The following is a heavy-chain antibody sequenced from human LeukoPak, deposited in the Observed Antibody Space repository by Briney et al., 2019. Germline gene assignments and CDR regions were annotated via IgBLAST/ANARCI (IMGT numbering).Heavy chain of an antibody. V-gene: IGHV1-2*02. D-gene: IGHD3-3*01. CDR1: GYTFTGYY. CDR2: INPNSGGT. CDR3: ARETIFGVVIIFQQSGNWFDP. Sequence: ASVKVSCKASGYTFTGYYMHWVRQAPGQGLEWMGWINPNSGGTNYAQKFQGRVTMTRDTSISTAYMELSRLRSDDTAVYYCARETIFGVVIIFQQSGNWFDPWGQGTLVTVSS. J-gene: IGHJ5*02.